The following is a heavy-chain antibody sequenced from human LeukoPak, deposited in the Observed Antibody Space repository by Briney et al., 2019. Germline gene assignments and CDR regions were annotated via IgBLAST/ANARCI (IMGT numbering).Heavy chain of an antibody. CDR2: IGTSSTTI. Sequence: GGSLRLSCAASGFTFSSYTMNWVRQPPGKGLEWVSNIGTSSTTIYYADSVKGRFTISRDNAKNTLYLQMNSLRAEDTAVYYCARALAYSSSWYDYYYYMDVWGKGTTVTVSS. CDR3: ARALAYSSSWYDYYYYMDV. V-gene: IGHV3-48*01. J-gene: IGHJ6*03. D-gene: IGHD6-13*01. CDR1: GFTFSSYT.